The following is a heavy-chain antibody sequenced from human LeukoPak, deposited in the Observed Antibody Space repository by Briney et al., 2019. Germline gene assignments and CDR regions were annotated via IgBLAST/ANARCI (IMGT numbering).Heavy chain of an antibody. CDR3: AREMGNDYYDSVNWFDP. J-gene: IGHJ5*02. CDR1: GYTFTGYY. V-gene: IGHV1-2*02. D-gene: IGHD3-22*01. CDR2: INPNSGGT. Sequence: GASVKVSCKASGYTFTGYYMHWVRQAPGQGLEWMGWINPNSGGTNYAQKFQGRVTMTRDTSISTAYMELSRLRSDDTAVYYCAREMGNDYYDSVNWFDPWGQGTLVTVSS.